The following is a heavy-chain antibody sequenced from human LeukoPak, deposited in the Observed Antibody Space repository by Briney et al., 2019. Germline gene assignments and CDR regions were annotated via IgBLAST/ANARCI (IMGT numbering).Heavy chain of an antibody. D-gene: IGHD6-13*01. J-gene: IGHJ4*02. CDR1: GFTFTSSA. CDR3: AAVSSSSWYDY. CDR2: IVVGSGNT. V-gene: IGHV1-58*01. Sequence: SVKVSCKASGFTFTSSAVQWVRQARGQRLEGIGWIVVGSGNTNYAQKFQERVTITRDMSTSTAYMELSSLRSEGTAVYYCAAVSSSSWYDYWGQGTLVTVSS.